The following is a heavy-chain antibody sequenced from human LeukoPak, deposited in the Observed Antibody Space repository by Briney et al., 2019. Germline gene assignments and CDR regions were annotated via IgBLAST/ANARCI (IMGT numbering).Heavy chain of an antibody. CDR3: AKDLATGDY. V-gene: IGHV3-23*01. CDR1: GFTFSNYA. CDR2: ISGSGGST. J-gene: IGHJ4*02. Sequence: GGSLRLSCAASGFTFSNYAMGWVRQAPGKGLEWVSTISGSGGSTYYADSVKGRFTISRDNSKNTLYLQMNSLRADDTAVYYCAKDLATGDYWGQGTLVTVSS. D-gene: IGHD5-12*01.